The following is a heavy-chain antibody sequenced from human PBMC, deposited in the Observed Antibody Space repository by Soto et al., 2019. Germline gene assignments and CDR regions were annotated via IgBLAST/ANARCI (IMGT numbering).Heavy chain of an antibody. CDR1: GFTFSSYG. D-gene: IGHD5-12*01. V-gene: IGHV3-30*18. CDR3: AKDGLRLPLSKYYYYMDV. Sequence: GGSLRLSCAASGFTFSSYGMHWVRQAPGKGLEWVAVISYDGSNKYYADSVKGRFTISRDNSKNTLYLQMNSLRAEDTAVYYCAKDGLRLPLSKYYYYMDVWGKGTTVTVSS. J-gene: IGHJ6*03. CDR2: ISYDGSNK.